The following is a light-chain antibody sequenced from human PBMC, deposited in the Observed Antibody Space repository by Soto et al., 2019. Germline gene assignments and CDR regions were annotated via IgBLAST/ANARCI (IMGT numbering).Light chain of an antibody. V-gene: IGKV3-20*01. J-gene: IGKJ1*01. CDR1: QSVSSNY. CDR3: QQYGNSPWT. Sequence: ESVLTQSPGTLSLSPGERATLSCRASQSVSSNYLAWYQQKPGQAPRLLIYGASIRATGIPDRFSGSGSGTDVTLTISRLEPEDSAVYYCQQYGNSPWTFGQGTKVEIK. CDR2: GAS.